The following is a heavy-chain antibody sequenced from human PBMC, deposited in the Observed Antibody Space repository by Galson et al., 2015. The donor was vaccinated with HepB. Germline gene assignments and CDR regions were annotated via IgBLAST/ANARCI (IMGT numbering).Heavy chain of an antibody. CDR2: ISGSGGST. J-gene: IGHJ5*02. Sequence: SLRLSCAASGFTFSSYAMSWVRQAPGKGLEWVSAISGSGGSTYYADSVKGRFTISRDNSKNTLYLQMNSLRAEDTAVYYCARGHLDIVVVVAATFGQNWFDPWGQGTLVTVSS. D-gene: IGHD2-15*01. CDR3: ARGHLDIVVVVAATFGQNWFDP. V-gene: IGHV3-23*01. CDR1: GFTFSSYA.